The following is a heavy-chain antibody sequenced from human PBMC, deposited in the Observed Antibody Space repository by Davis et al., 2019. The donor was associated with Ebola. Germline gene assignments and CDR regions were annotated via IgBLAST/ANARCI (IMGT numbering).Heavy chain of an antibody. Sequence: ASVKVSCKASRYTFIDYYIHRVRQPPGQGLEGMGCFNPRYGGTKYAQKFQGWVTMTWDTSINTAYMELSRLTSDDPAVYYWARGPNGMDVWGQGTTVTVSS. CDR3: ARGPNGMDV. CDR2: FNPRYGGT. V-gene: IGHV1-2*04. CDR1: RYTFIDYY. J-gene: IGHJ6*02.